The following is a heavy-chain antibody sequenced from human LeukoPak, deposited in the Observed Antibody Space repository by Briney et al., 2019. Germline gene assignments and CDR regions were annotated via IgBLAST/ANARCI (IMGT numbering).Heavy chain of an antibody. Sequence: PSETLSLTCAVYGGSFSGYYWSWIRQPPGKGLEWIGEINHSGSTNYSPSLKSRVTISVDTSKNQFSLKLSSVTAADTAVYYCARGGYSYDIDYWGQGTLVTVSS. D-gene: IGHD5-18*01. V-gene: IGHV4-34*01. CDR1: GGSFSGYY. CDR2: INHSGST. CDR3: ARGGYSYDIDY. J-gene: IGHJ4*02.